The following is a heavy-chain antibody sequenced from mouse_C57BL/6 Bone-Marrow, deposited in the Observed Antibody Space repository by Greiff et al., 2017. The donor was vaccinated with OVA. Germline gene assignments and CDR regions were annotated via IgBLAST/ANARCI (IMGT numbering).Heavy chain of an antibody. CDR1: GFTFSDYY. CDR3: ARDNYDGGGYYFDY. J-gene: IGHJ2*01. V-gene: IGHV5-16*01. D-gene: IGHD2-4*01. Sequence: EVKLMESEGGLVQPGSSMKLSCTASGFTFSDYYMAWVRPVPEKGLEWVANINYDGSSTYYLDSLKSRFIISRDNAKNILYLQMSSLKSEDTATYYCARDNYDGGGYYFDYWGQGTTLTVSS. CDR2: INYDGSST.